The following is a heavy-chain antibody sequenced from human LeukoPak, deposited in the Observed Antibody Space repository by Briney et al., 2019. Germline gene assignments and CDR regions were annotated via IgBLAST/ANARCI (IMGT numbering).Heavy chain of an antibody. D-gene: IGHD5-24*01. V-gene: IGHV3-64D*06. CDR2: ISGNGVST. J-gene: IGHJ1*01. Sequence: GGSLRLSCSASGFTFSMSAMHWVRQAPGKGPQYVSVISGNGVSTSYADSVKGRFTISRDNSKNTVYLQMSSLRAEDTAVYYCVGDGRDGYNRYFHHWGQGTLVTVSS. CDR3: VGDGRDGYNRYFHH. CDR1: GFTFSMSA.